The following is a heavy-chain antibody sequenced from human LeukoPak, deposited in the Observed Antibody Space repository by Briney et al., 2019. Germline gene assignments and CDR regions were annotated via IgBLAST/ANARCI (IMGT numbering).Heavy chain of an antibody. J-gene: IGHJ4*02. D-gene: IGHD3-10*01. CDR1: GFTFSSYA. CDR2: ISGSGGST. CDR3: AKETSMQLWNYYYFDY. V-gene: IGHV3-23*01. Sequence: GGSLRLSCAASGFTFSSYAMSWVRQAPGKGLEWVSAISGSGGSTYYADSVKGRFTISRDNCKNTLYQQMNSLRAEDTAVYYCAKETSMQLWNYYYFDYWGQGALVTVSS.